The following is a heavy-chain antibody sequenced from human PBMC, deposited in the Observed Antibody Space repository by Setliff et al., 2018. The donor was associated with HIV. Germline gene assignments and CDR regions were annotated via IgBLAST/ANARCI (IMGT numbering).Heavy chain of an antibody. CDR2: ISGSGDST. CDR3: AKRGAASGPYYFDY. Sequence: AASGFGFSGYAMSWVRQAPGKGLQWVSAISGSGDSTYYATSVRGRFTISRDNYETTVYLQMNSLRADDTAVYYCAKRGAASGPYYFDYWGHGTLVTVSS. J-gene: IGHJ4*01. D-gene: IGHD2-15*01. CDR1: GFGFSGYA. V-gene: IGHV3-23*01.